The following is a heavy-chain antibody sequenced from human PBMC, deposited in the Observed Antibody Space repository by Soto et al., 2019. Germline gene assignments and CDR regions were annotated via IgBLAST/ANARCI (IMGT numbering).Heavy chain of an antibody. D-gene: IGHD5-12*01. V-gene: IGHV1-2*02. CDR1: GPTFIDYY. Sequence: QLVQSGAEVKKPGASVRVSCKTSGPTFIDYYLHWVRQAPGQGLAWMGWIDPKSGCRTYEQKFLGRVTMTRDTSMNTAYMDLNRLTSDDTSVYYCARVSVDVPEWGQGTLITVSS. CDR2: IDPKSGCR. J-gene: IGHJ4*02. CDR3: ARVSVDVPE.